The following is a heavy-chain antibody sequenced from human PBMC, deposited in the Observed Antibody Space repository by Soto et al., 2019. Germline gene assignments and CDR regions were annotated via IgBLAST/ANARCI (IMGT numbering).Heavy chain of an antibody. J-gene: IGHJ4*02. D-gene: IGHD5-12*01. CDR1: GGSISGYY. Sequence: SETLSLTCTLSGGSISGYYWSWIRQPPGKGLEWIGYVYYSGSTKYNPSLESRVAISVDMSNNQFSLMLTSVTAADTAVYYCAKYRRTDAEGYRLDFWGQGTLVT. CDR2: VYYSGST. CDR3: AKYRRTDAEGYRLDF. V-gene: IGHV4-59*01.